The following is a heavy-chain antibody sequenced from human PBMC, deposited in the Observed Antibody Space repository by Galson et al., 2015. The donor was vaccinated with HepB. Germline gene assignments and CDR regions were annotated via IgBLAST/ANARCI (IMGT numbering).Heavy chain of an antibody. CDR3: ARDRGYDFWSGPDWVDYSMDV. Sequence: CAISGDSVSSHSAAWNWIRQSPSRGLEWLGRTYYRSKWYNDYAVSVKSRITINPDTSKNQFSLQLNSVTPEDTAVYYCARDRGYDFWSGPDWVDYSMDVSGQGTTVAVS. J-gene: IGHJ6*02. CDR1: GDSVSSHSAA. V-gene: IGHV6-1*01. D-gene: IGHD3-3*01. CDR2: TYYRSKWYN.